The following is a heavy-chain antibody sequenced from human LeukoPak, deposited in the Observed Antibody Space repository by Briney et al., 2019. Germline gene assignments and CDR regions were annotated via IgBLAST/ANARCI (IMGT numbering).Heavy chain of an antibody. CDR2: INPNSGGT. CDR1: GYTFTGYY. CDR3: ADSYCSSTSCYRVYFDY. Sequence: ASVKVSCKAPGYTFTGYYMHWVRQAPGQGLEWMGWINPNSGGTNYAQKFQGTVTMTRDTSISTAYMELSRLRSDDTAVYYCADSYCSSTSCYRVYFDYWGQGTLVTVSS. J-gene: IGHJ4*02. D-gene: IGHD2-2*01. V-gene: IGHV1-2*02.